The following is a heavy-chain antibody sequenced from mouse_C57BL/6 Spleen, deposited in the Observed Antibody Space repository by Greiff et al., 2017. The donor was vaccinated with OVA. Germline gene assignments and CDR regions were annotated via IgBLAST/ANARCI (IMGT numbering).Heavy chain of an antibody. V-gene: IGHV1-26*01. CDR1: GYTFTDYY. D-gene: IGHD2-4*01. CDR3: ARRVYYDYDPYAMDY. Sequence: VQLQQSGPELVKPGASVKISCKASGYTFTDYYMNWVKQSHGKSLEWIGDINPNNGGTSYNQKFKGKATLTVDKSSSTAYMELRSLTSEDSAVYYCARRVYYDYDPYAMDYWGQGTSVTVSS. CDR2: INPNNGGT. J-gene: IGHJ4*01.